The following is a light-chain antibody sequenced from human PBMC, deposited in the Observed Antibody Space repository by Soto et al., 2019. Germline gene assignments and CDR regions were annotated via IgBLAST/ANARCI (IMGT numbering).Light chain of an antibody. CDR1: QGVRNN. Sequence: DIQMTQSPSSVSVFVGDRVTITCRASQGVRNNVAWFQQRPGKAPQPLIYSASSLQSGVPSKFSGSGSGTEFTLTITSLQPEDFATYYCQQYDSYPVTFGQGTRLEIK. J-gene: IGKJ5*01. CDR2: SAS. V-gene: IGKV1-16*02. CDR3: QQYDSYPVT.